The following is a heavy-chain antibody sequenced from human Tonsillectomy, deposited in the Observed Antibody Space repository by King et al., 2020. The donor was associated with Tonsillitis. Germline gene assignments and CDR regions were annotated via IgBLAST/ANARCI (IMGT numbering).Heavy chain of an antibody. V-gene: IGHV3-7*01. D-gene: IGHD5-18*01. CDR1: GFTLGSYW. Sequence: DVQLVESGGGLVQPGGSLRLSCAASGFTLGSYWMSWVRQAPGKGLEWVANIKQDGSEIFYVDSVEGRFTISRDNAKNSLFLQMNSLRAEDTAVYYCARDSEYNGYSYWYFDLWGRGTLVTVSS. J-gene: IGHJ2*01. CDR2: IKQDGSEI. CDR3: ARDSEYNGYSYWYFDL.